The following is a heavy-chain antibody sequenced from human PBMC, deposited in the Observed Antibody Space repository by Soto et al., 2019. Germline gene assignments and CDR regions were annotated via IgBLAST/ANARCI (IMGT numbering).Heavy chain of an antibody. CDR3: ARGCIAVTTHLCY. V-gene: IGHV1-18*01. Sequence: ASVKVSCKASGYTFNTYGITWVRQAPGQGLEWMGWINPYNGNTRFAQKLQDRVTMTTATSTSTAYMELASLRSDDTAVYYCARGCIAVTTHLCYWGQGTLVTVSS. CDR1: GYTFNTYG. D-gene: IGHD4-17*01. J-gene: IGHJ4*02. CDR2: INPYNGNT.